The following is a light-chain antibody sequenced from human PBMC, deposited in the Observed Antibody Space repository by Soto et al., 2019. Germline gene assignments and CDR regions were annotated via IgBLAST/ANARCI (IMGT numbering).Light chain of an antibody. V-gene: IGLV2-14*03. CDR2: DVT. Sequence: QSALTQPASVSGSPGQSITISCSGTPSDIGAYNYVSWYQHLPGKAPKVIIYDVTNRPTGVSSRFSGSKSGTTASLTISGLQAEDEANYYCCSYTISSTLMIFGGGNKLTVL. J-gene: IGLJ2*01. CDR3: CSYTISSTLMI. CDR1: PSDIGAYNY.